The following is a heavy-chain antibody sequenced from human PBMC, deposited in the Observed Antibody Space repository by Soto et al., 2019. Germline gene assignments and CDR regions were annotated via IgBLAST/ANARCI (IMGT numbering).Heavy chain of an antibody. V-gene: IGHV3-23*01. Sequence: PGGSLRLSCAASGFTFSSYAMSWVRQAPGKGLEWVSAISGSGGSTYYADSVKGRFTISRDNSKNTLYLQMNSLRAEDTAVYYCAKDLRPFGYGDPKYYFDYWGQGTLVTVSS. CDR2: ISGSGGST. CDR1: GFTFSSYA. CDR3: AKDLRPFGYGDPKYYFDY. J-gene: IGHJ4*02. D-gene: IGHD4-17*01.